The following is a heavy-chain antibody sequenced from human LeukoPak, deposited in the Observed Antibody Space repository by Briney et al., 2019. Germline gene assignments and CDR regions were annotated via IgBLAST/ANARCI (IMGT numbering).Heavy chain of an antibody. J-gene: IGHJ6*03. CDR2: ISGYNGKT. D-gene: IGHD2-15*01. CDR1: GYTFTRYG. CDR3: ARDGRSECSGGSCYSYYYYYMDV. V-gene: IGHV1-18*01. Sequence: GASVKVSCKASGYTFTRYGISWVRQAPGQGLEWMGWISGYNGKTNYAQKFQGRVTMTTDTSTSTAYMELRSLRSDDTAVYYCARDGRSECSGGSCYSYYYYYMDVWGKGTTVTISS.